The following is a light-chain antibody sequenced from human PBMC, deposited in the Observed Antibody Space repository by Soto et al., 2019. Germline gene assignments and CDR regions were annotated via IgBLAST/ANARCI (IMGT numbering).Light chain of an antibody. J-gene: IGKJ5*01. CDR3: QQRTNWPPIT. Sequence: IALKHSPATLSLSTGERATLSCRASQSVSNYLGWYQQKPGQAPRLLIYDASNRPAGIPARFSGSGSGTDFTLTISSLEPEDSAVYYCQQRTNWPPITFGQGTLLEI. CDR2: DAS. CDR1: QSVSNY. V-gene: IGKV3-11*01.